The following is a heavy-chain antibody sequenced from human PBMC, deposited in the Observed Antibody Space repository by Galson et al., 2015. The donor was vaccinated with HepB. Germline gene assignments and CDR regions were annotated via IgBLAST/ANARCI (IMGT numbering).Heavy chain of an antibody. J-gene: IGHJ4*02. D-gene: IGHD6-13*01. V-gene: IGHV1-18*01. Sequence: ISAYNGNTNYAQKLQGRVTMTTDTSTSTAYMELRSLRSDDTAVYYCARGMGAAAGDFDYWGQGTLVTVSS. CDR3: ARGMGAAAGDFDY. CDR2: ISAYNGNT.